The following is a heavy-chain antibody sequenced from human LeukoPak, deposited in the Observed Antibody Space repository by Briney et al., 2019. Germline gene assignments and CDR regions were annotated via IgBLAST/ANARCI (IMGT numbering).Heavy chain of an antibody. D-gene: IGHD3-16*01. CDR2: IYTSGST. Sequence: SETLSLTCTVSGGSISSYYWSWIRQPAGKGLEWIGRIYTSGSTNYNPSLKSRVTMSVDTSKNQCTLKLSSMTAADTAVYYCARVGDYALKDWGQGTLVTVSS. J-gene: IGHJ4*02. V-gene: IGHV4-4*07. CDR3: ARVGDYALKD. CDR1: GGSISSYY.